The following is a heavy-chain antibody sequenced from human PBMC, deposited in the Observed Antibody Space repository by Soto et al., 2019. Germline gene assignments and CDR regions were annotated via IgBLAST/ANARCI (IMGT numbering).Heavy chain of an antibody. CDR2: INQDESEK. J-gene: IGHJ4*02. V-gene: IGHV3-7*01. Sequence: VQLVESGGGLVQPGGSLRLSCAASGFTFSNYWMSWVRQAPGKGLEWVANINQDESEKHFVDSVKGRFTISRDNAKSSLYLQMNSLRAEDRAVYYCAREKPYGDSFDYWGQGTLVTVSS. CDR3: AREKPYGDSFDY. CDR1: GFTFSNYW. D-gene: IGHD4-17*01.